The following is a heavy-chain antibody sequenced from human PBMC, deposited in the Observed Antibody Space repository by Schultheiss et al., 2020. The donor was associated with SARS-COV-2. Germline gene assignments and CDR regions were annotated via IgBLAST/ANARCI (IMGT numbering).Heavy chain of an antibody. J-gene: IGHJ4*02. Sequence: GGSLRLSCAASGFTFSSYGMHWVRQAPGKGLEWVAVISYDGSNKYYADSVKGRFTISRDNAKNSLYLQMNSLRAEDTAVYYCATNYEYSYGAGSNFDYWGQGTLVTVSS. CDR3: ATNYEYSYGAGSNFDY. V-gene: IGHV3-30*03. CDR2: ISYDGSNK. CDR1: GFTFSSYG. D-gene: IGHD5-18*01.